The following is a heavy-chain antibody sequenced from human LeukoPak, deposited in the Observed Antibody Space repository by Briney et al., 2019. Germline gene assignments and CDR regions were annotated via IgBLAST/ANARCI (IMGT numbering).Heavy chain of an antibody. CDR2: ISWNSGSI. D-gene: IGHD3-22*01. V-gene: IGHV3-9*01. CDR3: AKDRYFYDSSGYNDY. CDR1: GFTFDDYA. J-gene: IGHJ4*02. Sequence: SGGSLRLSCAASGFTFDDYAMHWVRQAPGKGLEWVSGISWNSGSIGYADSVKGRFTISRDNAKNSLYLQMNSLRAEDTALYYCAKDRYFYDSSGYNDYWGQGTLVTVSS.